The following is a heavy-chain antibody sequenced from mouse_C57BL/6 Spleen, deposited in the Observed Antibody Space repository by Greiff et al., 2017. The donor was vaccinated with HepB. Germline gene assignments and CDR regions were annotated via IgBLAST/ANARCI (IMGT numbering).Heavy chain of an antibody. V-gene: IGHV1-22*01. D-gene: IGHD2-1*01. J-gene: IGHJ1*03. CDR3: ARHGNWYFDV. CDR1: GYTFTDYN. Sequence: EVMLVESGPELVKPGASVKMSCKASGYTFTDYNMHWVKQSHGKSLEWIGYINPNNGGTSYNQKFKGKATLTVNKSSSTAYMELRSLTSEDSAVYYCARHGNWYFDVWGTGTTVTVSS. CDR2: INPNNGGT.